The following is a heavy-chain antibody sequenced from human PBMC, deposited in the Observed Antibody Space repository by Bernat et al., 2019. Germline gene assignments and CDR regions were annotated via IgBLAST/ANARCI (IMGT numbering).Heavy chain of an antibody. CDR2: NDPSESDT. D-gene: IGHD4-23*01. CDR1: GYSFTSYW. J-gene: IGHJ3*02. V-gene: IGHV5-10-1*03. CDR3: ARHIGGNRDAFDI. Sequence: EVQLVQSGAEVKKPGESLRISCKGSGYSFTSYWISWVRQMPGKGLAWMGRNDPSESDTNYSPSFQGNVTISADKSISTAYLQWSSLKASDTAMYYCARHIGGNRDAFDIWGQGTMVTVSS.